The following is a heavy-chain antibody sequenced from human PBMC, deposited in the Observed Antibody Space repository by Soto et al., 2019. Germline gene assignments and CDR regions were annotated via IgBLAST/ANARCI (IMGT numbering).Heavy chain of an antibody. D-gene: IGHD6-19*01. V-gene: IGHV1-24*01. CDR3: TPLALKYNSDWYPLSE. CDR1: GYTLTELS. J-gene: IGHJ4*02. Sequence: GASVTVSCSVPGYTLTELSMHWVQQAKGKGLEWMGGFDPEDGETIYAQKFQGRVTMTEDTSTDTAYMQMNSLKTEDTATYYCTPLALKYNSDWYPLSEWGQGTRVTVSS. CDR2: FDPEDGET.